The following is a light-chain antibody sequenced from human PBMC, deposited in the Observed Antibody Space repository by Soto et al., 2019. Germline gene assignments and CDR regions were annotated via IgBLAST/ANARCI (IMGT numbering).Light chain of an antibody. CDR2: LGS. CDR1: QSLLHSNGYNY. CDR3: MQALQTPFT. Sequence: DIVMTQSPLSLPVTPGEPASISCSSSQSLLHSNGYNYLDWYLQKPGQSPQLLIYLGSNRASGVPDRFSGSESGTDFTLKISRVEAEDVGVYYCMQALQTPFTFGQGTRLEIK. J-gene: IGKJ5*01. V-gene: IGKV2-28*01.